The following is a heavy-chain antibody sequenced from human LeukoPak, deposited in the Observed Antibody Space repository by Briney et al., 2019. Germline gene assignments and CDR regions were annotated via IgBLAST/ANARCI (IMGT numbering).Heavy chain of an antibody. D-gene: IGHD3-10*01. CDR1: GYRFTSYW. Sequence: GESLKISWKGSGYRFTSYWIGWVRQIPGKGLEWMGIIYPGDSDTRYSPSFQGQVTISADKSISTAYLQWSSPKASDTAIYYCASHLGGTFDYWGQGTLVTVSS. J-gene: IGHJ4*02. V-gene: IGHV5-51*01. CDR2: IYPGDSDT. CDR3: ASHLGGTFDY.